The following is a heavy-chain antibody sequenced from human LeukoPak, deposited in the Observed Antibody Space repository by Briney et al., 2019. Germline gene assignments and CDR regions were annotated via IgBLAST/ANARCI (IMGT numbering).Heavy chain of an antibody. D-gene: IGHD2-15*01. V-gene: IGHV3-48*01. Sequence: PGGSLRLSCAASGFTFSSYNMNWVRQAPGKGLEWVSYISSSSNSIYYADSVKGRFTISRDNAKNSLHLQMNSLRAEDTAVYYCANGVASAADYWGQGTLVTVSS. CDR3: ANGVASAADY. CDR1: GFTFSSYN. J-gene: IGHJ4*02. CDR2: ISSSSNSI.